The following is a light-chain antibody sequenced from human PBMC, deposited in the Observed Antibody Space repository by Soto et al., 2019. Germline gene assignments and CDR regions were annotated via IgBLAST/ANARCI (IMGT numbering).Light chain of an antibody. CDR2: GGS. CDR3: QQSYSSPRT. CDR1: RTISSY. V-gene: IGKV1-39*01. Sequence: EIQMTQSPSSMSASVGDRVTISCRASRTISSYLIWYQQKPGKAPQLLMYGGSTLQSGVSSRFSGSGFGTDFMLTITNLQPEDFATYYCQQSYSSPRTFGQGTKIDIK. J-gene: IGKJ2*02.